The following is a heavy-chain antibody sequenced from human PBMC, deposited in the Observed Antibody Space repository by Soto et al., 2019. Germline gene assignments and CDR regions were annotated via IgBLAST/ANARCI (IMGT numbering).Heavy chain of an antibody. D-gene: IGHD2-15*01. CDR3: AREGDCSGGSCYFSTRPYNWFDP. J-gene: IGHJ5*02. Sequence: SVKVSCKASGGTFSSYAISWVRQAPGQGLEWMGGIIPIFGTANYAQKFQGRVTITADKSTSTAYMELSSLRSEDTAVYYCAREGDCSGGSCYFSTRPYNWFDPWGQGTLVTVS. CDR1: GGTFSSYA. V-gene: IGHV1-69*06. CDR2: IIPIFGTA.